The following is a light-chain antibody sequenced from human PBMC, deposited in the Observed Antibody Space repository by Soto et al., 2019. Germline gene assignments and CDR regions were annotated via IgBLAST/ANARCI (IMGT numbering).Light chain of an antibody. CDR1: SSNIGTNH. V-gene: IGLV1-47*02. CDR3: AAWDDSLSGYV. J-gene: IGLJ1*01. Sequence: QAVVTQPPSASGTPGQRVTISCSGGSSNIGTNHVYWYQHLPGTAPKLLIYSNNQRPSGVPDRFSGSKSGTSASLAISGLRSEDEADYYCAAWDDSLSGYVFGTGTKLTVL. CDR2: SNN.